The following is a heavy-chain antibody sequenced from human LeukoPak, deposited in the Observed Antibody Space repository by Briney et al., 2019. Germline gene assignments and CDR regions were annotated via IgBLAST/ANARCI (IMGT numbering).Heavy chain of an antibody. J-gene: IGHJ4*02. D-gene: IGHD2-21*02. CDR3: ARVVTAIPHFDY. V-gene: IGHV3-53*01. CDR2: IYSGGST. CDR1: GFTFSSYW. Sequence: GGSLRLSCAASGFTFSSYWMHWVRQAPGKGLEWVSVIYSGGSTYYADSVKGRFTISRDNSKNTLYLQMNSLRAEDTAVYYCARVVTAIPHFDYWGQGTLVTVSS.